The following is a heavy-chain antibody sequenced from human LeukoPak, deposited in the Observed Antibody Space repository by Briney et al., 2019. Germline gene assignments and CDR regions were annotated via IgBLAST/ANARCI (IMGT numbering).Heavy chain of an antibody. CDR3: ARGDGYYFDY. J-gene: IGHJ4*02. CDR1: GGYISSGGYY. Sequence: SETLSLTCTVSGGYISSGGYYWSWIRQHPGKGLEWIGYIYYSGSTYYNPSLKSRTTISVDTSKNQFSLKLSSVTAADTAVYYCARGDGYYFDYWGQGTLVIVSS. CDR2: IYYSGST. D-gene: IGHD2-21*01. V-gene: IGHV4-31*03.